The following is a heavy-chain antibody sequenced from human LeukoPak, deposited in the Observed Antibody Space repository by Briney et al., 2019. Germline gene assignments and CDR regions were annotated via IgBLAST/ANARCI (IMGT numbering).Heavy chain of an antibody. Sequence: GGSLRLSCAASGFTFSSYAMSWVRQAPGKGLEWVSAISGSGGSTYYADSVKGRFTISRDNSKNTLYLQMNSLRAGDTAVYYCAKVVVPAAIGAYYGMDVWGQGTTVTVSS. CDR2: ISGSGGST. CDR1: GFTFSSYA. J-gene: IGHJ6*02. V-gene: IGHV3-23*01. CDR3: AKVVVPAAIGAYYGMDV. D-gene: IGHD2-2*01.